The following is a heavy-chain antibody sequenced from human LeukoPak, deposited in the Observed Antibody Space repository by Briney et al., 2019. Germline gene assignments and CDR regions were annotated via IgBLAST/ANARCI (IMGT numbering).Heavy chain of an antibody. CDR1: GDSISSGSYY. J-gene: IGHJ3*02. D-gene: IGHD2-2*01. CDR2: IYTSGST. V-gene: IGHV4-61*02. CDR3: ARVVPGYCSSTSCYDVDAFDI. Sequence: PSETLSLTCTVSGDSISSGSYYWSWIRQPAGKGLEWIGRIYTSGSTNYSPSLKSRVNISVDTSKNQFSLKLSSVTAADTAVYYCARVVPGYCSSTSCYDVDAFDIWGQGTMVTVSS.